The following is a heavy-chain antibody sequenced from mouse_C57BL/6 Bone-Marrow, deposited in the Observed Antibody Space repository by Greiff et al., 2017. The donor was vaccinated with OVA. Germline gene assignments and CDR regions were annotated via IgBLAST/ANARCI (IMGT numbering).Heavy chain of an antibody. Sequence: EVKVVESGGGLVKPGGSLKLSCAASGFTFSSYAMSWVRQTPEKRLEWVATISDGGSYTYYPDNVKGRFTISRDNAKNNLYLQMSHLKSEDTAMYYCARENDYGSSLGWFAYWGQGTLVTVSA. CDR1: GFTFSSYA. V-gene: IGHV5-4*01. J-gene: IGHJ3*01. CDR3: ARENDYGSSLGWFAY. D-gene: IGHD1-1*01. CDR2: ISDGGSYT.